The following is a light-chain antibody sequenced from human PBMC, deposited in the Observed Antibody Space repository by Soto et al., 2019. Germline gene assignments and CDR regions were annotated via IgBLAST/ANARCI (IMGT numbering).Light chain of an antibody. J-gene: IGKJ4*01. CDR3: QQRSNWPVT. CDR1: QTISKY. Sequence: EIVLTQSPAALSLPPGERATIFCKTSQTISKYLVWYQQKPGQAPRLLINNASNRATGIPARFNGSGSGTDFTLTISSLEPEDFAVYYCQQRSNWPVTVGGGTKVEIK. V-gene: IGKV3-11*01. CDR2: NAS.